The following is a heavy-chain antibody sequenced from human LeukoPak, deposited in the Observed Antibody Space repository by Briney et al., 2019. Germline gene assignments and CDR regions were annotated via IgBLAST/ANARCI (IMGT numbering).Heavy chain of an antibody. CDR2: INPSGGST. J-gene: IGHJ4*02. CDR1: GYTFTRYY. V-gene: IGHV1-46*01. D-gene: IGHD1-26*01. CDR3: ARDRSSYGFTDDY. Sequence: ASVKVSCKASGYTFTRYYMHWVRQAPGRGLEWMGIINPSGGSTSYAQKFQGRVTMTRDMSTSTVYMELSSLRSEDTAVYYCARDRSSYGFTDDYWGQGTLVTVSS.